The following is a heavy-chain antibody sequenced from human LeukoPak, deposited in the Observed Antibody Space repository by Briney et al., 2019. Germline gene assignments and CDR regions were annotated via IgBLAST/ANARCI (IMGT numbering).Heavy chain of an antibody. CDR1: GFTLSSHW. V-gene: IGHV3-7*05. CDR3: TRIIVEVPGVSDYCDY. Sequence: PAGGSLRLSCAASGFTLSSHWMYWVRQAPGKGLEWVANIKQDGSERFYVDSVKGRFTISRDNAKNSLYLQMNSLRAEDTAVYYCTRIIVEVPGVSDYCDYWGQGTLVTVSS. J-gene: IGHJ4*02. D-gene: IGHD2-2*01. CDR2: IKQDGSER.